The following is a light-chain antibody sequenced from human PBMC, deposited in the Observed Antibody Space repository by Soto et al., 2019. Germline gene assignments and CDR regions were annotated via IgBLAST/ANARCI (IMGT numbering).Light chain of an antibody. CDR1: QSISSH. Sequence: DIEMTQSPSSLSASVGDRVTITCRASQSISSHLNWYQQKPGKVTKLLIYAASSLHTGVPPRFSGSGSGTDFTLTISSLQPEDFATFYCQQTYRTPWTFGQGAKVEI. CDR3: QQTYRTPWT. V-gene: IGKV1-39*01. CDR2: AAS. J-gene: IGKJ1*01.